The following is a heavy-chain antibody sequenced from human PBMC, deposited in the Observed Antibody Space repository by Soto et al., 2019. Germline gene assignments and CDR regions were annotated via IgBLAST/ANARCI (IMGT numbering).Heavy chain of an antibody. CDR1: GFSLNTNGVG. CDR3: ARSLGRVTLDY. Sequence: QITLKESGPPLVKPTQTLTLTCTFSGFSLNTNGVGVYWIRQPPGKALEWLALIYWDDDKHYSPSLNNRLTXTXXTSKNQVVLKMTNMDPVDTATYFCARSLGRVTLDYWGQGALVTVSS. D-gene: IGHD2-21*02. J-gene: IGHJ4*02. CDR2: IYWDDDK. V-gene: IGHV2-5*02.